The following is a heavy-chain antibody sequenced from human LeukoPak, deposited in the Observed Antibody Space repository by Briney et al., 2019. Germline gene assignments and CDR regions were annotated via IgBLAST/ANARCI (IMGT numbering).Heavy chain of an antibody. D-gene: IGHD3-22*01. CDR1: VGSLSSASYY. CDR2: IYTSGST. Sequence: PSQTLSLTCADPVGSLSSASYYSSWIRQPAGKGLEWIGRIYTSGSTNYNPSPKSRLTISVDASENQSSLQLSSVPAADKAVYYCARLVGNVVTPPYWGQGTLVTVSS. CDR3: ARLVGNVVTPPY. J-gene: IGHJ4*02. V-gene: IGHV4-61*02.